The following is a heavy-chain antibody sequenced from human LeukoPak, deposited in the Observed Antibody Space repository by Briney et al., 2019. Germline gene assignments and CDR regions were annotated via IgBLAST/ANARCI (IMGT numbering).Heavy chain of an antibody. CDR1: GYNFNRYS. Sequence: ASVKVSCKTSGYNFNRYSITWVRQAPGQGLEWMGWVSTSNGATNYAEKFQGRVTMTTETVTKTAYLELRRLTSGDTAVYFCARDRVGANPDDYWGQGTLVTVSS. J-gene: IGHJ4*02. V-gene: IGHV1-18*01. CDR3: ARDRVGANPDDY. CDR2: VSTSNGAT. D-gene: IGHD1-26*01.